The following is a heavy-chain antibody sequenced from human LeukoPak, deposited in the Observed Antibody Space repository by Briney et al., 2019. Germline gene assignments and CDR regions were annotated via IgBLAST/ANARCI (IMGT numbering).Heavy chain of an antibody. D-gene: IGHD4-17*01. CDR3: AISPSDYGDYHYNFDY. Sequence: SETLSLTCAANGGSFSDDCWSVIRHCPRKRMKWIGDINHSGSTNYNPSLKSRVTISVDTSKNQFSLKLSSVTAADTAVYYCAISPSDYGDYHYNFDYWGQGTLVTVSS. V-gene: IGHV4-34*01. J-gene: IGHJ4*02. CDR2: INHSGST. CDR1: GGSFSDDC.